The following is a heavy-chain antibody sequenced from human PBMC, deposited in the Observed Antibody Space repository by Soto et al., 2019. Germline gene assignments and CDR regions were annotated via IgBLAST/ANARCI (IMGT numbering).Heavy chain of an antibody. V-gene: IGHV5-51*01. CDR1: GYSFTSYW. CDR2: IYLGDSDT. J-gene: IGHJ6*02. D-gene: IGHD6-19*01. Sequence: GESLKISCKGSGYSFTSYWIGWVRQMPGKGLEWMGIIYLGDSDTRYSPSFQGQVTIPADKSISTAYLQWSSLKASDTAMYYCARHNIGSGWYGGASTGPLKVYYYGMDVWGQGTTVTVSS. CDR3: ARHNIGSGWYGGASTGPLKVYYYGMDV.